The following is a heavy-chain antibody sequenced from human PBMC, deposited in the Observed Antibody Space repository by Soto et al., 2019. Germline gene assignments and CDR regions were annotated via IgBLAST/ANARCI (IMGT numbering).Heavy chain of an antibody. CDR3: AAAGGSLERLPYYYYYGMDV. J-gene: IGHJ6*02. CDR1: GFTFTSSA. D-gene: IGHD1-1*01. CDR2: IVVGSGNT. V-gene: IGHV1-58*01. Sequence: SVKVSCKASGFTFTSSAVQWVRQARGQRLEWIGWIVVGSGNTNYAQKFQERVTITRDMSTSTAYMELSSLRSEDTAVYYCAAAGGSLERLPYYYYYGMDVWGQGTTVTVSS.